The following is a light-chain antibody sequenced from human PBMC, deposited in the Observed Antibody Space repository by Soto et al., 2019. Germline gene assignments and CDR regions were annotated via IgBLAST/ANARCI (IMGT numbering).Light chain of an antibody. Sequence: QSALTQPASVSGSPGQSITISCTGTSSDVGGYGYVSWYQHHPGKAPKLMIYEVSNRPSGVSNRFSGSKSGNTASLTISGLQAEDEADYYCSSYTSSSTYVFFTGTKLTVL. J-gene: IGLJ1*01. CDR1: SSDVGGYGY. V-gene: IGLV2-14*01. CDR3: SSYTSSSTYV. CDR2: EVS.